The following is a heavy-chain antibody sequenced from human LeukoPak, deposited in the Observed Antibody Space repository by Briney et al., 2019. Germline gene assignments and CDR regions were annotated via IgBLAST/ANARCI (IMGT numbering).Heavy chain of an antibody. D-gene: IGHD2/OR15-2a*01. J-gene: IGHJ4*02. Sequence: KPSETLSLTCTVSGGSISSSSYYWGWIRQPPGKGLEWIGSIYYSGSTYYNPSLKSRVTISVDTSKNQFSLKLSSVTAADTAVYYCARGRTLSFLNPMLDYWGQGTLVTVSS. CDR2: IYYSGST. V-gene: IGHV4-39*07. CDR1: GGSISSSSYY. CDR3: ARGRTLSFLNPMLDY.